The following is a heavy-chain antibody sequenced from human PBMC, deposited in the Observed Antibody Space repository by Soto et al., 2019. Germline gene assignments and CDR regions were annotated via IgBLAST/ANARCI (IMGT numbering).Heavy chain of an antibody. V-gene: IGHV3-30*04. D-gene: IGHD1-26*01. Sequence: GGSLSLSCVASGFTFTSYAMHWVRQAPGKGLVWLASKSHDGKNEYYADFVKGRFTISRDNSKNTLSLEMNNLRAEDTAVYHCVRGGGSFDYWGQGTLVTVSS. J-gene: IGHJ4*02. CDR2: KSHDGKNE. CDR3: VRGGGSFDY. CDR1: GFTFTSYA.